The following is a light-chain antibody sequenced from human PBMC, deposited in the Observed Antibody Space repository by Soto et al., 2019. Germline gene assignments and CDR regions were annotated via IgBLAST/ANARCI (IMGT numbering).Light chain of an antibody. J-gene: IGKJ5*01. CDR3: QQYSSSPIT. CDR2: GAS. CDR1: QSVTSSY. Sequence: EIVLTQSPGTLSLSPGERATLSCRASQSVTSSYLAWYQQKPGQAPRLLIYGASSRATGIPDRFSGGGSGTDFSLAISRLDPEDFAVYYCQQYSSSPITFGQGTRL. V-gene: IGKV3-20*01.